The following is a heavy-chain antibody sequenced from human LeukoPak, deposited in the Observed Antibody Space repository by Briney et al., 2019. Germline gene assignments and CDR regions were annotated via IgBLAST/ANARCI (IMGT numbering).Heavy chain of an antibody. CDR3: ARGKEYCGGDCFSSWYFDL. V-gene: IGHV4-34*01. CDR2: INQSGST. Sequence: SETLTLTCAVYGGPFSGYYWSWIRQSPGKGLEWIGEINQSGSTTYKPSLKGRVTISVDTSKTQFSLKLSSVTAADTAVYYCARGKEYCGGDCFSSWYFDLWGRGTPVTVSS. D-gene: IGHD2-21*02. J-gene: IGHJ2*01. CDR1: GGPFSGYY.